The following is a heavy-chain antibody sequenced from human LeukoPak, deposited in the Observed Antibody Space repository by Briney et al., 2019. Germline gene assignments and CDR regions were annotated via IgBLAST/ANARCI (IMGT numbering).Heavy chain of an antibody. V-gene: IGHV4-59*12. CDR1: GGSISDYY. D-gene: IGHD7-27*01. CDR3: ARGSNWGAY. J-gene: IGHJ4*02. Sequence: KRSETLSLTCTVSGGSISDYYWSWIRQPPGKGLEWIGYFSNSGTTNQNPSLKSRVTMSVDTSKNQFSLKLSSVTAADTAVYYCARGSNWGAYWGQGALVTVSS. CDR2: FSNSGTT.